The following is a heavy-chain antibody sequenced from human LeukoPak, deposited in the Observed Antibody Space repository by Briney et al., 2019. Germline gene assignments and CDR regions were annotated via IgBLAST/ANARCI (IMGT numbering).Heavy chain of an antibody. CDR2: ISYSGST. D-gene: IGHD5-12*01. V-gene: IGHV4-59*01. CDR1: GGSISSYY. J-gene: IGHJ4*02. Sequence: SETLSLTCTVSGGSISSYYWSWIRQPPGKGLEWIGYISYSGSTKYNPSLKSRASISVGTSKNQFSLKLSSVTAADTAVYYCARETWIGYYFDYWGQGTLVTVSS. CDR3: ARETWIGYYFDY.